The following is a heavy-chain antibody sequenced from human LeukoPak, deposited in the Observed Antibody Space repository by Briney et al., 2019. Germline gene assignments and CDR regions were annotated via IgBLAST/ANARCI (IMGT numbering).Heavy chain of an antibody. CDR3: ARVDYSGYDYSLDY. V-gene: IGHV1-18*01. Sequence: ASVKVSCKASGYTFTSYGISWVRQAPGQGLEWVGWISAYNGNTNYAQKLQGRVTMTTDTSTSTAYMELRSLRSDDTAVYYCARVDYSGYDYSLDYWGQGTLVTVSS. D-gene: IGHD5-12*01. J-gene: IGHJ4*02. CDR1: GYTFTSYG. CDR2: ISAYNGNT.